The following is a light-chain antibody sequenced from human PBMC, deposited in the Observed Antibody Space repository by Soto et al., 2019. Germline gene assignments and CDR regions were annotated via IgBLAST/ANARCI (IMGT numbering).Light chain of an antibody. CDR2: RAS. CDR1: QSVLYSPSKRNF. CDR3: QQYYILPYT. J-gene: IGKJ2*01. V-gene: IGKV4-1*01. Sequence: DIVMTQSPDSLAVSLGERATINCKSSQSVLYSPSKRNFLAWYQQKAGQPPKLIIYRASTRESGVPDRVSGSGSGTDFTLTINSLQAEDVAVYFCQQYYILPYTFGQVTKLEIK.